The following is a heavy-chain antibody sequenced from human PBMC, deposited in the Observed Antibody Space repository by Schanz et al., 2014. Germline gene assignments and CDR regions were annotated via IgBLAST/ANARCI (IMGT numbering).Heavy chain of an antibody. J-gene: IGHJ4*02. V-gene: IGHV3-48*02. Sequence: LQLVESGGGVVQPGGSLRLSCVASGFTFSSHSMNWVRQAPGQGLEWLSYISGSGNTIYYADSVKGRFTISRDNAKNSLSLQMDRLRDEDTAVYYCARRYSGRYCFDYWGQGTLVAVSS. CDR2: ISGSGNTI. CDR3: ARRYSGRYCFDY. CDR1: GFTFSSHS. D-gene: IGHD1-26*01.